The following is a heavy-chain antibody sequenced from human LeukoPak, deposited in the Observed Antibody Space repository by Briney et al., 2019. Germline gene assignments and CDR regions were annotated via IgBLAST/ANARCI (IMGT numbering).Heavy chain of an antibody. Sequence: SETLSLTCTVSGGSISSYYWGWIRQPPGKGLEWIGYIYYSGSTNYNPSLKSRVTISVDTSKNQFSLKLSSVTAADTAVYYCARDLAVADAFDIWGQGTMVTVSS. CDR2: IYYSGST. D-gene: IGHD4-23*01. V-gene: IGHV4-59*01. CDR1: GGSISSYY. CDR3: ARDLAVADAFDI. J-gene: IGHJ3*02.